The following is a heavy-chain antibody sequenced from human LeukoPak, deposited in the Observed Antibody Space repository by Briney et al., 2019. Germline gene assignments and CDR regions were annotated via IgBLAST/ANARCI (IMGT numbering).Heavy chain of an antibody. V-gene: IGHV3-23*01. CDR2: ISGRGGST. CDR3: AKSPWPRWFDP. Sequence: GGSLRLSCAASGFTFRSYAMRGVREARGEGVEGVSAISGRGGSTYYADCVKGRFTISRDNYKNTLYLQMNSLRAEDTAVYYCAKSPWPRWFDPWGQGTLVTVSP. J-gene: IGHJ5*02. CDR1: GFTFRSYA.